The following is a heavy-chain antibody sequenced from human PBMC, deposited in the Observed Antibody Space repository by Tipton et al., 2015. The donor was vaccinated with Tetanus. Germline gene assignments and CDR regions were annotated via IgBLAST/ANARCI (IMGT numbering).Heavy chain of an antibody. Sequence: TLSLTCTVSGGSISSGGYYWSWVRQHPGKGLEWIGDIYYSGSTYYNPSLKSRVTISVDTSKNQFSLKLKSVTAADTAVYYCARDQARGARGWNYFDYWGQGILVTVSS. J-gene: IGHJ4*02. CDR1: GGSISSGGYY. CDR2: IYYSGST. D-gene: IGHD1-26*01. CDR3: ARDQARGARGWNYFDY. V-gene: IGHV4-31*03.